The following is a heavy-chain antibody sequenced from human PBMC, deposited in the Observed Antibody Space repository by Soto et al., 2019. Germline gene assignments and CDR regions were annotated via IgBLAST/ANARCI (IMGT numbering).Heavy chain of an antibody. CDR1: GGSISSYY. J-gene: IGHJ4*02. V-gene: IGHV4-59*01. CDR2: IYYSGST. Sequence: SDPLSLTCTVSGGSISSYYWSWIRQPPGKGLEWSGYIYYSGSTNYNPSLKSRVTISVDTSKNQFYLKLSSVTDADTAVYYCARAGLAVAFFDYWGQGTLVTVSS. D-gene: IGHD6-19*01. CDR3: ARAGLAVAFFDY.